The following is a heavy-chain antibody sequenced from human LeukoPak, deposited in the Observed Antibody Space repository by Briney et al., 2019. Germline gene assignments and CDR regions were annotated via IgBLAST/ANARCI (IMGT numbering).Heavy chain of an antibody. V-gene: IGHV1-18*01. D-gene: IGHD1-14*01. CDR2: ISPYNDNT. J-gene: IGHJ4*02. CDR3: ARSSATYHEGFDY. CDR1: GYTFISYT. Sequence: ASVTVSCKASGYTFISYTISWVRQAPGQGLEWMGWISPYNDNTDYAQKFQGRVSMTTDTATRTAYMELRSLRSDDTAVYYCARSSATYHEGFDYWGQGTLVTVSS.